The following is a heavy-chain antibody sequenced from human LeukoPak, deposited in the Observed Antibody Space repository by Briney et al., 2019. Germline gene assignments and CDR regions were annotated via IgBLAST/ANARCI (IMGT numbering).Heavy chain of an antibody. J-gene: IGHJ6*03. Sequence: ASVTVSCKASGYTFTGYYMHWVRQAPGQGLEWMGWINPNSGGTNYAQKFQGRVTMTRDTSISTAYMELSRLRSDDTAVYYCARGGDGSGEYDYYYYYMDVWGKGTTVTVSS. D-gene: IGHD3-10*01. CDR3: ARGGDGSGEYDYYYYYMDV. V-gene: IGHV1-2*02. CDR2: INPNSGGT. CDR1: GYTFTGYY.